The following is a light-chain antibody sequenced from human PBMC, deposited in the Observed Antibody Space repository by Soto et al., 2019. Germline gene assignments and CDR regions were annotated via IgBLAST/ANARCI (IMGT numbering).Light chain of an antibody. J-gene: IGKJ2*01. V-gene: IGKV3-15*01. Sequence: EIVMTQSPATLSVSPGERATLSCRASQSVSSNLAWYQQKPGQAPRLLIYGASTRATGIPARFSGSGSGKEFTLTISSLHSEDFAVYYCQQYNNWSYTFGQGTELEIK. CDR3: QQYNNWSYT. CDR2: GAS. CDR1: QSVSSN.